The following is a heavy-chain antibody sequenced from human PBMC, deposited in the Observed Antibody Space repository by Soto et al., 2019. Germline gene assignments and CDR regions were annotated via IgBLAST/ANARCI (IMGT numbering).Heavy chain of an antibody. CDR3: ARDYRAYSNHWYFDL. V-gene: IGHV1-69*13. J-gene: IGHJ2*01. Sequence: SVKVSCKASGGTFSNYAISWARQVPGQGLEWMGGIIPIYGTANYAQKLQGRVTITADESTSTAYMELSSLGSDDTAVYYCARDYRAYSNHWYFDLWGRGTLVTVSS. CDR2: IIPIYGTA. D-gene: IGHD2-21*01. CDR1: GGTFSNYA.